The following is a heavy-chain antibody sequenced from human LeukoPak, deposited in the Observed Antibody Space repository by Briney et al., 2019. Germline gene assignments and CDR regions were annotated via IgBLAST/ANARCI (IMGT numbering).Heavy chain of an antibody. CDR3: ARELSSGWYPIAIDY. J-gene: IGHJ4*02. CDR1: GYTFTGYY. D-gene: IGHD6-19*01. V-gene: IGHV1-2*02. Sequence: ASVKVSCKASGYTFTGYYMHWVRQAPGQGLEWMGWSNPNSGGTNYAQKFQGRVTMTRDTSISTAYMELSRLRSDDTAVYYCARELSSGWYPIAIDYWGQGTLVTVSS. CDR2: SNPNSGGT.